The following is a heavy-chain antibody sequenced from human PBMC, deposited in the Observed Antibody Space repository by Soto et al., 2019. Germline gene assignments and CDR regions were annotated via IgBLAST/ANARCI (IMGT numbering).Heavy chain of an antibody. V-gene: IGHV4-30-4*01. J-gene: IGHJ4*02. Sequence: SETLSLTCTVSGGSISNSDYFWSWIRQPPGKGLECIGYSSSSGNTYYNPSLKSRATLSVDTSKNQFSLRLTSVTVEDTAVYYSGLGSGVLARGETSFDYCGQGNLVIVSS. D-gene: IGHD3-10*01. CDR3: GLGSGVLARGETSFDY. CDR1: GGSISNSDYF. CDR2: SSSSGNT.